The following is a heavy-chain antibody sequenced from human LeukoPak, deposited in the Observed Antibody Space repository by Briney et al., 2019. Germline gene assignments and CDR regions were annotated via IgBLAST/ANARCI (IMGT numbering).Heavy chain of an antibody. CDR2: ISHDGSNK. J-gene: IGHJ3*01. CDR3: ARGLSGAFGEVHAFDF. CDR1: GFTFSTYG. D-gene: IGHD3-10*01. V-gene: IGHV3-30*19. Sequence: GGSLRLSCAASGFTFSTYGMHWGRQAPGKGLEWVAVISHDGSNKYFADSVQGRFTISRDNSNNTLSLQMSGRRGECMAVYYCARGLSGAFGEVHAFDFWGQGTMVTVSS.